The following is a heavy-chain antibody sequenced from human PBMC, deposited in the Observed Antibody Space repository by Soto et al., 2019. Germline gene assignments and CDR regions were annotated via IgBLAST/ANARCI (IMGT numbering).Heavy chain of an antibody. Sequence: PGGSLRLSCAASGFTVSSNYMSWVRQAPGKGLEWVSVIYSGGSTYYADSVKGRFTISRDNSKNTLYLQMNSLRAEDTAVYYCARQPTTYYDILTGYSENYYFDYWGQGTLVTVYS. CDR1: GFTVSSNY. V-gene: IGHV3-66*04. CDR2: IYSGGST. J-gene: IGHJ4*02. D-gene: IGHD3-9*01. CDR3: ARQPTTYYDILTGYSENYYFDY.